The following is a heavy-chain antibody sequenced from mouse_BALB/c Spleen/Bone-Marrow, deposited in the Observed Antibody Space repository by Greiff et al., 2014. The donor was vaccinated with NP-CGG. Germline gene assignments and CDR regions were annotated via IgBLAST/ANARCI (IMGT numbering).Heavy chain of an antibody. Sequence: DVHLVESGGGLAKPGGSLQLFRAASGFTFSTYTMSWVRQTPEKRLEWVATISSSGSYTYYPDSVKGRFTISRDNAKNTLYLQMSSLRSEDTAMFYCSRLRMITTYFDVWGAGTTVTVSS. CDR3: SRLRMITTYFDV. CDR1: GFTFSTYT. J-gene: IGHJ1*01. V-gene: IGHV5-9-3*01. CDR2: ISSSGSYT. D-gene: IGHD2-4*01.